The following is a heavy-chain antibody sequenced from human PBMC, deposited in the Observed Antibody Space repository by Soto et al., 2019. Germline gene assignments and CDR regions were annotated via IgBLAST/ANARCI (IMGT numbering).Heavy chain of an antibody. CDR1: GYTFTSYY. J-gene: IGHJ4*02. D-gene: IGHD2-2*01. Sequence: QVQLVQSGAEVKKPGASVKVSCKASGYTFTSYYMHWVRQAPGQGLEWMGIINPSGGSTSYAQKCQGRVTMTRDTSTSTVYMELSSLRSEDTAVYYCARDGVVYCSSTSCPLGYWGQGTLVTVAS. CDR3: ARDGVVYCSSTSCPLGY. V-gene: IGHV1-46*03. CDR2: INPSGGST.